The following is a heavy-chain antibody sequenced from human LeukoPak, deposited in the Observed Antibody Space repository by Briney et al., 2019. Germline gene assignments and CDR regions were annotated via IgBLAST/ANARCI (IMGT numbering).Heavy chain of an antibody. CDR3: AKEGCFHPFEY. Sequence: GGSLRLSCAASGFTFSYYWMHWVRQAPGKGLVWVSRINSDGSSAIYADSVKGRFTISRDNAKNTLYLQMNSLRAEDTAVYYCAKEGCFHPFEYWGQGTLVTVSS. CDR1: GFTFSYYW. CDR2: INSDGSSA. J-gene: IGHJ4*02. D-gene: IGHD2-21*01. V-gene: IGHV3-74*01.